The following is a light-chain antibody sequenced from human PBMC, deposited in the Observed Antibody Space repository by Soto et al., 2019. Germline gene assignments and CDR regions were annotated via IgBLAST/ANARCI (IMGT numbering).Light chain of an antibody. Sequence: ENVLTQSPGTLSLSPGERATLSCRASQTVRSNYLAWYQQKPGQTPRLLIYEASSRFTGIPDRFTGSGSGTDFTLTINRLEPEDFAIYFCKQYGSLPRTFGQGSKVEVK. J-gene: IGKJ1*01. CDR1: QTVRSNY. CDR2: EAS. V-gene: IGKV3-20*01. CDR3: KQYGSLPRT.